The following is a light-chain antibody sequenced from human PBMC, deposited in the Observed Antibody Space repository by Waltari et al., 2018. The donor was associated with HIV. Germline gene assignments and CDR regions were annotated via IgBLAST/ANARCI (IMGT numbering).Light chain of an antibody. J-gene: IGKJ4*01. V-gene: IGKV1-17*01. CDR1: QDVGSD. Sequence: DIQMTQSPSSLSASVEARVTTTCRASQDVGSDFAWYQQKPGKAPQRLIFATSTLQSGVPSMFSGSGSGTDLTLTISSLQPEDFATYYCLQHSNYPLTFGGGTKVEIK. CDR3: LQHSNYPLT. CDR2: ATS.